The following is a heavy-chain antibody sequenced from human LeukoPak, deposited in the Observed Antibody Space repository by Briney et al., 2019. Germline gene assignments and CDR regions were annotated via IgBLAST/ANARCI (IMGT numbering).Heavy chain of an antibody. Sequence: GASVKVSCKASGGTFSSYAISWVRQAPGQGLEWMGGIIPIFGTANYAQKFQGRVTITADESTSTAYMELSSLRSEDTAVHYCARDPYGSGSYTPYNWFDPWGQGTLVTVSS. D-gene: IGHD3-10*01. J-gene: IGHJ5*02. V-gene: IGHV1-69*13. CDR3: ARDPYGSGSYTPYNWFDP. CDR2: IIPIFGTA. CDR1: GGTFSSYA.